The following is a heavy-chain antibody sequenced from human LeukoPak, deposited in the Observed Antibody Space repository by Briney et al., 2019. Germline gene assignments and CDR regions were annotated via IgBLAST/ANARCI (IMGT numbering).Heavy chain of an antibody. Sequence: SETLSLTCTVSGGSISSYYWSWIRQPPGKGLEWIGYINYSGSTNYSPSLKSRVTILVDMSKNQLSLKLNSVTAADTAVYYCARTNGDLITDYWGQGALVTVSS. CDR2: INYSGST. V-gene: IGHV4-59*08. CDR3: ARTNGDLITDY. D-gene: IGHD3-22*01. CDR1: GGSISSYY. J-gene: IGHJ4*02.